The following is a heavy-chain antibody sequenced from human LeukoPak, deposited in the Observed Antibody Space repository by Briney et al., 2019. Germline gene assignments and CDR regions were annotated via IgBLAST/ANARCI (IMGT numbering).Heavy chain of an antibody. V-gene: IGHV3-30*18. Sequence: GRSLRLSCTVSGFTFSSYGMHWVRQAPGKGLEWVAVISYDGSNKYYADSVKGRFTISRDNSKNTLYLQMNSLRAEDTAVYYCAKSMALYYYYYGMDVWGQGTTVTVSS. CDR3: AKSMALYYYYYGMDV. CDR2: ISYDGSNK. D-gene: IGHD2/OR15-2a*01. J-gene: IGHJ6*02. CDR1: GFTFSSYG.